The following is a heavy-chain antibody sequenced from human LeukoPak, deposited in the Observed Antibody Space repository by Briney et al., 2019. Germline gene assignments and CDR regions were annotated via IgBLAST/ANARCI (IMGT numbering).Heavy chain of an antibody. CDR3: ARDLVTVTKGFDI. Sequence: PSETLSLTSAFSVDSFSSHYWTWIRQSPGTGLEWIGYTSHIGRTNYNPSLKSRVTISIDTSKNQFSLKLRSVTAADTAVYYCARDLVTVTKGFDIWGQGTMVSVSS. D-gene: IGHD4-17*01. V-gene: IGHV4-59*11. CDR2: TSHIGRT. CDR1: VDSFSSHY. J-gene: IGHJ3*02.